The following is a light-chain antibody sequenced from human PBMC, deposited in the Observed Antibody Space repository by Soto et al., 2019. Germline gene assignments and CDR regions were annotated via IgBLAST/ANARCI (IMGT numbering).Light chain of an antibody. Sequence: EIVLTQSPGTLSLSPGERATLSCRASQSVSSSYLAWYQQKPGQAPRFLIYGTSSRATGIPDRFSGSGSGTDFTLTISSLQSEDFALYYCQQYNKWPLITFGQGTRLEIK. CDR3: QQYNKWPLIT. V-gene: IGKV3-20*01. J-gene: IGKJ5*01. CDR1: QSVSSSY. CDR2: GTS.